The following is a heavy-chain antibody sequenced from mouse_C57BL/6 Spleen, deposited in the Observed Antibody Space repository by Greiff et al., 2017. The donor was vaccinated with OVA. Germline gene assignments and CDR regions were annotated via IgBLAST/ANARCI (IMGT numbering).Heavy chain of an antibody. CDR3: TRDWENNYLAY. V-gene: IGHV5-9-1*02. D-gene: IGHD5-1-1*01. Sequence: EVKLMESGEGLVKPGGSLKLSCAASGFTFSSYAMSWVRQTPEKRLEWVAYISSGGDYIYYADTVKGRFTISRDNARNTLYLQMSSLKSEDTAMYYCTRDWENNYLAYWGQGTLVTVSA. J-gene: IGHJ3*01. CDR1: GFTFSSYA. CDR2: ISSGGDYI.